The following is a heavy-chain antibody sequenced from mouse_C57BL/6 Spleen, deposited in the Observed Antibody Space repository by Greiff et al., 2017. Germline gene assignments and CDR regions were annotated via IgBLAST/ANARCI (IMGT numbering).Heavy chain of an antibody. CDR3: VAGSNYFDY. D-gene: IGHD1-1*01. Sequence: EVQLVESGGGLVQPKGSLKLSCAASGFSFNTYAMNWVRQAPGKSLEWVARIRSKSNNYATYYADSVKDRFTISRDDSESMLYLQMNNLKTEDTAMYYCVAGSNYFDYWGQGTTLTVSS. CDR2: IRSKSNNYAT. CDR1: GFSFNTYA. V-gene: IGHV10-1*01. J-gene: IGHJ2*01.